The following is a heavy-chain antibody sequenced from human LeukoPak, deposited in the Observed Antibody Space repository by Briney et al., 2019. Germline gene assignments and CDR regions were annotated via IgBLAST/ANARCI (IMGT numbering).Heavy chain of an antibody. J-gene: IGHJ3*02. CDR2: IYPGDSDT. CDR1: GYSFTSYW. D-gene: IGHD3-9*01. CDR3: ARGRYDILTGCLTAFDI. V-gene: IGHV5-51*01. Sequence: GESLKISCKGSGYSFTSYWIGWVRQMPGKGLEWMGIIYPGDSDTRYSPSFQGQVTISADKSISTAYLQWSSLKASDTAMYYCARGRYDILTGCLTAFDIWGQGTMVTVSS.